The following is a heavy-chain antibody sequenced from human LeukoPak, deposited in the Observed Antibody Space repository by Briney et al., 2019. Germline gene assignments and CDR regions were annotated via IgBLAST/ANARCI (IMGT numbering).Heavy chain of an antibody. CDR2: IGTSGSTT. CDR1: GFTFSNYV. Sequence: GGSLRLSCAASGFTFSNYVMSWVRQAPGKGLEWVSGIGTSGSTTYYADSVKGRFTISRDNSKNTLYLQMNSLRAGDTAVYYCAQHMSRASHPFDYWGQGTLVTVSS. D-gene: IGHD5/OR15-5a*01. V-gene: IGHV3-23*01. J-gene: IGHJ4*02. CDR3: AQHMSRASHPFDY.